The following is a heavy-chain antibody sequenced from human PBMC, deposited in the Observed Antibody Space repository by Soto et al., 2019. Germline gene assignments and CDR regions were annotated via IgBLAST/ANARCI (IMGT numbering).Heavy chain of an antibody. J-gene: IGHJ5*02. CDR1: GGTFSSYA. CDR3: AKGASRRDYSKLRWYDT. D-gene: IGHD4-4*01. Sequence: SVKVSCKASGGTFSSYAISWVRQAPGQGLEWMGGIIPIFGTANYAQKFQGRVTITADESTSTAYMELSSLRSEDTGVYYCAKGASRRDYSKLRWYDTWGQGTLVTVSS. V-gene: IGHV1-69*13. CDR2: IIPIFGTA.